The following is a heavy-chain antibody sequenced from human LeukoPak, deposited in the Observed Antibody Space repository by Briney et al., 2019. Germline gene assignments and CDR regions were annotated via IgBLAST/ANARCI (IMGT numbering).Heavy chain of an antibody. V-gene: IGHV3-23*01. CDR3: AKASVRLWFGELFDY. J-gene: IGHJ4*02. D-gene: IGHD3-10*01. CDR1: GFTFSSYA. Sequence: GALRLSCAASGFTFSSYAMSWVRQAPGKGLEWVSAMSCSGGSTYYADSVKGRLPISRDHSKHALYLKMHSLRDEDTAVYYCAKASVRLWFGELFDYWGQGTLVTVSS. CDR2: MSCSGGST.